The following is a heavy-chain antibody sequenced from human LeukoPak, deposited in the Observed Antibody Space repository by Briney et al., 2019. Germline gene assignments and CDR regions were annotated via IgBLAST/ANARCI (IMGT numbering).Heavy chain of an antibody. Sequence: ASVKVSCKASGYTFTSYGISWVRQAPGKGLEWMGGFDPEDGETIYAQKFQGRVTMTEDTSTDTAYMELSSLRSEDTAVYYCATTLVRPCGGDCYSGWFDPWGQGTLVTVSS. CDR2: FDPEDGET. CDR1: GYTFTSYG. J-gene: IGHJ5*02. D-gene: IGHD2-21*01. V-gene: IGHV1-24*01. CDR3: ATTLVRPCGGDCYSGWFDP.